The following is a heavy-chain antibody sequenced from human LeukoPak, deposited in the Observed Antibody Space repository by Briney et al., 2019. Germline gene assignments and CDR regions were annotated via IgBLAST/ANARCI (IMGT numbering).Heavy chain of an antibody. D-gene: IGHD6-13*01. CDR1: GFTFSSYG. CDR3: ARDRGSSPTKGFDL. CDR2: IWYDGSNK. Sequence: GGSLRLSCAASGFTFSSYGMHWVRQAPGKGLEWVAVIWYDGSNKYYADSVKGRFTISRDNSKNTLYLQMNSLRAEDTAVYYCARDRGSSPTKGFDLWGRGTLVTVSS. V-gene: IGHV3-33*01. J-gene: IGHJ2*01.